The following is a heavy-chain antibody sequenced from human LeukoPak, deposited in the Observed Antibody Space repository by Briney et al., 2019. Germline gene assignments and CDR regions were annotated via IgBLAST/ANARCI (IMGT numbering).Heavy chain of an antibody. CDR1: GFTFSSYE. Sequence: GGSLRLSCAASGFTFSSYEMNWVRQAPGKGLEWVSYISSSGSTIYYADSVQGRFTISRDNAKNSLHLQMNSLRAEDTAVYYCARDRVGPKVSFDYWGQGTLVTVSS. CDR3: ARDRVGPKVSFDY. CDR2: ISSSGSTI. D-gene: IGHD1-26*01. J-gene: IGHJ4*02. V-gene: IGHV3-48*03.